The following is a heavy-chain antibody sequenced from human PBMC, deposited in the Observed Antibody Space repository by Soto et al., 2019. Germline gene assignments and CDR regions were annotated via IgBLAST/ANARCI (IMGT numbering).Heavy chain of an antibody. V-gene: IGHV4-59*01. J-gene: IGHJ4*02. D-gene: IGHD6-19*01. Sequence: QVQLQESGPGPVKPSETLSLTCTVSGGSISSYYWSWIRQPPGKGLEWIGYIYYSGSTNYNPSLKSRVTISVDTSKNQFSLKLSSVTAADTAVYYCARVDYSSGWYKVDYWGQGTLVTVSS. CDR2: IYYSGST. CDR1: GGSISSYY. CDR3: ARVDYSSGWYKVDY.